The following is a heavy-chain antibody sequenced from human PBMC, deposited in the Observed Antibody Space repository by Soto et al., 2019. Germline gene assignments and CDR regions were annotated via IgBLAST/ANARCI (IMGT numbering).Heavy chain of an antibody. Sequence: QVQLQESGPGLVKPSQTLSLTCTVSGGSISSGGYYWSWIRQHPGKGLEWIGYIYYSGSTYYNPSLKSLVTISVDTSKNQFALKLSSVTAADTAVYYCARRTYDFLSGWGYFDYWGQGTLVTVSS. J-gene: IGHJ4*02. CDR3: ARRTYDFLSGWGYFDY. CDR2: IYYSGST. CDR1: GGSISSGGYY. D-gene: IGHD3-3*01. V-gene: IGHV4-31*01.